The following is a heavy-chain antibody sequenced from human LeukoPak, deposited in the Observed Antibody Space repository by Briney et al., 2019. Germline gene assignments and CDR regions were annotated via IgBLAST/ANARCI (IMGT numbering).Heavy chain of an antibody. V-gene: IGHV3-48*01. D-gene: IGHD6-19*01. CDR1: GFTFSSYS. CDR3: ARAEYSSGWYSIEYYYYMDV. CDR2: ISSSSSTI. J-gene: IGHJ6*03. Sequence: GGSLRLSCAASGFTFSSYSMNWVRQAPGKGLEWVSYISSSSSTIYHADSVKGRFTISRDNAKNSLYLQMNSLRAEDTAVYYCARAEYSSGWYSIEYYYYMDVWGKGTTVTVSS.